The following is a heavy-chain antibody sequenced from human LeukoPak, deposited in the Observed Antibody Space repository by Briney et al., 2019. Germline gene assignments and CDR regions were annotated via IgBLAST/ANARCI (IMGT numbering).Heavy chain of an antibody. CDR2: ISSSSSYI. CDR3: ARDLDYDILTGNVDY. D-gene: IGHD3-9*01. CDR1: GFTFSSYW. V-gene: IGHV3-21*01. J-gene: IGHJ4*02. Sequence: GSLRLSCAASGFTFSSYWMSWVRQAPGKGLEWVSSISSSSSYIYYADSVKGRFTISRDNAKNSLYLQMNSLRAEDTAVYYCARDLDYDILTGNVDYWGQGTLVTVSS.